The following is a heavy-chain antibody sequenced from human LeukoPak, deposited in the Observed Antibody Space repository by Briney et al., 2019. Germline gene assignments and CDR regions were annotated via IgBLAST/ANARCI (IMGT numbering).Heavy chain of an antibody. Sequence: GGSLRLSCAASGFTFSSYGMHWVRQAPGKGLEWVAVISYDGSNKYYADSVKGRFTISRDNSKNTLYLQMNSLRAEGTAVYYCAKDLSGYDSDYWGQGTLVTVSS. J-gene: IGHJ4*02. CDR1: GFTFSSYG. D-gene: IGHD5-12*01. CDR2: ISYDGSNK. CDR3: AKDLSGYDSDY. V-gene: IGHV3-30*18.